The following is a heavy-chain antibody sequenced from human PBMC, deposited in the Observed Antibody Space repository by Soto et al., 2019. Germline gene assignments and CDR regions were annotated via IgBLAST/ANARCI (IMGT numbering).Heavy chain of an antibody. Sequence: QVQLVESGGGVVQPGRSLRLSCAASGFTFSSYAMHWVRQAPGKGLEWVAVISYDGSNKYYADSVKGRFTISRDNSKNTLYLQMNSLRAEDTAVYYCARDPGSGWYLDYWGQGTLATVSS. CDR1: GFTFSSYA. J-gene: IGHJ4*02. D-gene: IGHD6-19*01. CDR3: ARDPGSGWYLDY. CDR2: ISYDGSNK. V-gene: IGHV3-30-3*01.